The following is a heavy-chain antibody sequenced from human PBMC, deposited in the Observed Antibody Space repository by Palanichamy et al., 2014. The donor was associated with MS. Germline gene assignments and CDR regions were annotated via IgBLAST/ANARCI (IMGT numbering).Heavy chain of an antibody. CDR1: GFSFNSYG. V-gene: IGHV3-30*02. Sequence: QVHLVESGGGLVQPGGSLTLSCAASGFSFNSYGIHWVRQAPGKGLEWVAFIGYDGSNKNYADSVKGRFTISRDNSNNRLYLQMTSLRAEDTAVYFCAKDRLIRDFAWEDSPNDYWGQGTLVTVSS. CDR3: AKDRLIRDFAWEDSPNDY. D-gene: IGHD3-16*01. J-gene: IGHJ4*02. CDR2: IGYDGSNK.